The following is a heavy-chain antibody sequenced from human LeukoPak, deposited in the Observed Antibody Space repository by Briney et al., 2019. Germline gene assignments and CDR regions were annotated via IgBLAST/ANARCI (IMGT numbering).Heavy chain of an antibody. CDR2: ISAYNGNT. D-gene: IGHD6-6*01. V-gene: IGHV1-18*01. J-gene: IGHJ4*02. Sequence: ASVKVSCKASGYTFTSYGISWVRQAPGQGVEGLGWISAYNGNTNYAQKLQGRVTMTTDTSTSTAYMELRSLRSDDTAVYYCARLVLGTPLDYWGQGTLVTVSS. CDR1: GYTFTSYG. CDR3: ARLVLGTPLDY.